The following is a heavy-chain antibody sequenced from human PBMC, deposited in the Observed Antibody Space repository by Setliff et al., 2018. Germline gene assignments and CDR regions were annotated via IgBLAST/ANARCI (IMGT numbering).Heavy chain of an antibody. Sequence: SETLSLTCSVAGGSMSNYFWSWVRRPPGKGLEWIGFISSGGSTIYSPSLKSRVTISVDTSKNQFSLNLRSVTAADTAVYYCARLSPYNTGPPFDYWGQGTLVTVSS. V-gene: IGHV4-59*08. CDR3: ARLSPYNTGPPFDY. J-gene: IGHJ4*02. D-gene: IGHD2-8*02. CDR2: ISSGGST. CDR1: GGSMSNYF.